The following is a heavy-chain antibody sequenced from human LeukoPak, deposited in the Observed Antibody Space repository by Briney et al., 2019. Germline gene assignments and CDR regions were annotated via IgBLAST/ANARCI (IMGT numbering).Heavy chain of an antibody. D-gene: IGHD2-2*01. V-gene: IGHV1-18*01. CDR2: ISAYNGNT. Sequence: GASVKVSCKASGYTFTSYGISWVRQAPGQGLEWMGWISAYNGNTNYAQKLQGRVTMTTDTSTSTAYMELRSLRSDDTAVYYCARDLGNAYIVVVPGDYWGQGTLVTVSS. CDR1: GYTFTSYG. CDR3: ARDLGNAYIVVVPGDY. J-gene: IGHJ4*02.